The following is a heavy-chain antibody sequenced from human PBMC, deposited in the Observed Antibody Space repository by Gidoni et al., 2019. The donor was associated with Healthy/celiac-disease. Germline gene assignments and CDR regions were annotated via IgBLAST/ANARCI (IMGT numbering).Heavy chain of an antibody. J-gene: IGHJ6*02. CDR1: GGTFSSYA. V-gene: IGHV1-69*01. Sequence: QVQLVQSGAEVKKPGSSVKVSCKASGGTFSSYAISWVRQAPGQGLEWMGGIIPIFGTANYAQKFQGRVTITADESTSTAYMELSSLRSEDTAVYYCASLYCTNGVCYTDYYYGMDVWGQGTTVTVSS. CDR2: IIPIFGTA. CDR3: ASLYCTNGVCYTDYYYGMDV. D-gene: IGHD2-8*01.